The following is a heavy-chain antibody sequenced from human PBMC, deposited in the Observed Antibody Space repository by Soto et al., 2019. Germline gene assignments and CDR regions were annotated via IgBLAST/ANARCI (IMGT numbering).Heavy chain of an antibody. V-gene: IGHV3-23*01. Sequence: PGGSLRLSCAASGFTFSSYAMSWVRQAPGKGLEWVSAISGSGGSTYYADSVKGRFTISRDNSKNTLYLQMNSLRAEDTAVYYCAKDRGDCSSTSCWNNGGYYFDYWGQGTLVTVSS. D-gene: IGHD2-2*01. CDR1: GFTFSSYA. J-gene: IGHJ4*02. CDR3: AKDRGDCSSTSCWNNGGYYFDY. CDR2: ISGSGGST.